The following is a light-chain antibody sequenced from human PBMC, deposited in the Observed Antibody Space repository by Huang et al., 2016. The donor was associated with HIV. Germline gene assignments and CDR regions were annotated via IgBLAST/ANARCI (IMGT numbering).Light chain of an antibody. J-gene: IGKJ5*01. CDR2: GAS. CDR1: QSVSSN. Sequence: EIVMTQSPATLSVSPGERATLSCRASQSVSSNLAWYQQKPGQAPRLRIYGASTRATGIPARVSGRGSGTEFTLTISSLQSEDFAVYYCQQYNNWPITFGQGTRLEIK. CDR3: QQYNNWPIT. V-gene: IGKV3-15*01.